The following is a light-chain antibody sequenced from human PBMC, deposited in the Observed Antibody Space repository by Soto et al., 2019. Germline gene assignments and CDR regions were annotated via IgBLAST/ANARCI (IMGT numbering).Light chain of an antibody. CDR3: QQYGKT. J-gene: IGKJ1*01. CDR1: QSVRTK. Sequence: EIVMTQSPATLSVSPGERATLSCRASQSVRTKVAWYQQTPGQAPRLLIYGASSRATGIPDRFSGSGSGTDFTLTISRLEPEDFAVYYCQQYGKTFGQGTKVDIK. CDR2: GAS. V-gene: IGKV3-20*01.